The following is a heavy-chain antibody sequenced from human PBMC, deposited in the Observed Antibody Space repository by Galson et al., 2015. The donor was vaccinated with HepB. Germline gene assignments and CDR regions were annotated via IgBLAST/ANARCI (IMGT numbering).Heavy chain of an antibody. J-gene: IGHJ4*02. CDR1: GFTFSRYA. CDR2: ITSSGGNS. Sequence: SLRLSCAASGFTFSRYAMTWVRQAPGKGLEWVSSITSSGGNSYYTESEKGRFTISRDNSKNTVLLQLNSLRVEDTAVYYCAKDGVMVAANPYHFHYWGQGTLVTVSS. D-gene: IGHD2-15*01. CDR3: AKDGVMVAANPYHFHY. V-gene: IGHV3-23*01.